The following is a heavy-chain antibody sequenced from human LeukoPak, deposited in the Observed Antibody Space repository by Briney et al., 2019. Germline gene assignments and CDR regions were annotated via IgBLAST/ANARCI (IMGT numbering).Heavy chain of an antibody. Sequence: GESLKISCGGSGYSFTNYWIAWVRQMPGKGLEWMGIIYPGDSDTRYSPSFQGQVTISADKSISTAYLQWSSLKASDTAMYYCATGYSNYDYYYYMDVWGKGTTVTVSS. D-gene: IGHD4-11*01. V-gene: IGHV5-51*01. CDR2: IYPGDSDT. CDR1: GYSFTNYW. J-gene: IGHJ6*03. CDR3: ATGYSNYDYYYYMDV.